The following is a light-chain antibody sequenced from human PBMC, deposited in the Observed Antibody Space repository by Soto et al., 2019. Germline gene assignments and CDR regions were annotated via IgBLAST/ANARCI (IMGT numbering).Light chain of an antibody. V-gene: IGKV3-20*01. CDR1: QSVSSSY. CDR3: QQYGSSST. CDR2: DAS. J-gene: IGKJ1*01. Sequence: EIVLTQSPGTLSLSPGERATLSCRASQSVSSSYLAWYQQKPGQAPRLLIYDASSRATGIPDRFSGSGSGTDFTLTISRLEPADFAVYYCQQYGSSSTFGQGTKVEIK.